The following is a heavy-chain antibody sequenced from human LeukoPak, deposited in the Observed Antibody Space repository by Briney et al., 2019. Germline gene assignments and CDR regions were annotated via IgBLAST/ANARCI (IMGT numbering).Heavy chain of an antibody. J-gene: IGHJ4*02. V-gene: IGHV4-34*01. CDR2: INHSGST. CDR3: ARVGAHYYGSGSYYKPPPNFDY. CDR1: GGSFSGYY. Sequence: PSETLSLTCAVSGGSFSGYYWSWIRQPPGKGLEWIGEINHSGSTNYNPSLKSRVTISVDTSKNQFSLKLSSVTAADTAVYYCARVGAHYYGSGSYYKPPPNFDYWGQGTLVTVSS. D-gene: IGHD3-10*01.